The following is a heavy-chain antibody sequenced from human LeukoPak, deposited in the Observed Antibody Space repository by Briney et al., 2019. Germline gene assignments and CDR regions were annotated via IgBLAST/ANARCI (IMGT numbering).Heavy chain of an antibody. CDR1: GYTITGYY. V-gene: IGHV1-2*02. J-gene: IGHJ4*02. Sequence: GASVKVSCKASGYTITGYYMHWVRQAPGQGLEWMGWINPNSGGTNYAQKFQGRVTMIRDTSISTAYMELSRLRSDDTAVYYCAIEFITMVRGVIRKFDYWGQGTLVTVSS. CDR2: INPNSGGT. D-gene: IGHD3-10*01. CDR3: AIEFITMVRGVIRKFDY.